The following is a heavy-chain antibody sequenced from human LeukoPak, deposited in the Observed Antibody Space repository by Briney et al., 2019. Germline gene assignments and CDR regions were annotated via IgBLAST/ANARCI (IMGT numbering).Heavy chain of an antibody. CDR3: ARDTSGYDPDTTP. V-gene: IGHV3-11*01. J-gene: IGHJ5*02. D-gene: IGHD5-12*01. Sequence: GGSLRLSCAASGFTYSDYYMSWISQAPGKGLEWVSYISSSGSTIYYADSVKGRFTISRDNAKNSLYLQMNSLRAEDTAVYYCARDTSGYDPDTTPWGEGTLVTVSS. CDR1: GFTYSDYY. CDR2: ISSSGSTI.